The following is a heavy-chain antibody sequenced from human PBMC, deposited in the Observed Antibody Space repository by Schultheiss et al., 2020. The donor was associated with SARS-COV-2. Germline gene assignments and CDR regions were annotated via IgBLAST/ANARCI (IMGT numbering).Heavy chain of an antibody. CDR1: GGTFSSYA. J-gene: IGHJ2*01. CDR2: IIPILGTA. D-gene: IGHD3-3*01. Sequence: SVKVSCKASGGTFSSYAISWVRQAPGQGLEWMGGIIPILGTANYEQKLQGRVKITADESTSTTYMELNSLRSEDTAVYYCARDRYDFWSGYVSYCYFDLWGRGTLVPVTS. V-gene: IGHV1-69*13. CDR3: ARDRYDFWSGYVSYCYFDL.